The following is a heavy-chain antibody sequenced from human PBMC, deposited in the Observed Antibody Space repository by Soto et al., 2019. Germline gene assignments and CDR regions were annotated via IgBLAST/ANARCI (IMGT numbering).Heavy chain of an antibody. CDR3: ARASSSCGLVNDFDN. CDR1: GGSVSSGSYY. D-gene: IGHD2-2*01. J-gene: IGHJ4*01. Sequence: PSETLSLTCTVSGGSVSSGSYYWSWLRQPPGKGLECIGYIYYSGSTNYNPSLQSRVTISVDTSKHQFSLKLSSVTAADTAVYYCARASSSCGLVNDFDNLGEGTLVTVTS. V-gene: IGHV4-61*01. CDR2: IYYSGST.